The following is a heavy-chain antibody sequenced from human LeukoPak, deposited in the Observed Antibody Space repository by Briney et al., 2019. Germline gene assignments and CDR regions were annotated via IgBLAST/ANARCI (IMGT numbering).Heavy chain of an antibody. J-gene: IGHJ4*02. CDR1: GFTFSSYW. CDR3: ARGGRPDY. D-gene: IGHD3-10*01. CDR2: IKEDGREK. Sequence: GGSLRLSCAASGFTFSSYWMSWVRQAPGKGLECVANIKEDGREKYYVDSVKGRFTISRDNAKNSLYLQMSSLRAEDTAVYYCARGGRPDYWGQGTLVTVSS. V-gene: IGHV3-7*01.